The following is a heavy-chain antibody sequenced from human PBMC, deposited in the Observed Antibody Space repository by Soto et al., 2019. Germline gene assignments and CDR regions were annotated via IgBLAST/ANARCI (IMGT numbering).Heavy chain of an antibody. V-gene: IGHV3-20*01. J-gene: IGHJ4*02. CDR2: INWNGGST. Sequence: GGSLRLSCAASGFTFDDYGMSWVRQAPGKGLEWVSGINWNGGSTGYADSVKGRFTISRDNAKNSLYLQMNSLRAEDTALYHWARGSYGSGSYYFDYWGQGTLVTVSS. CDR1: GFTFDDYG. D-gene: IGHD3-10*01. CDR3: ARGSYGSGSYYFDY.